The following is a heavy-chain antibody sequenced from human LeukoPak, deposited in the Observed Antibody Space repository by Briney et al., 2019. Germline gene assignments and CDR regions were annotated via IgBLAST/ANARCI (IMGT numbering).Heavy chain of an antibody. CDR3: ATSYGSGDQFDY. CDR2: IYHSGST. J-gene: IGHJ4*02. V-gene: IGHV4-4*02. CDR1: GGSISSSNW. Sequence: SETLSLTCAVSGGSISSSNWWSWVRQPPGKGLEWIGEIYHSGSTNYNPSLKSRVTISVDKSKNQFSLKLSSVTAADTAVYYCATSYGSGDQFDYWGQGTLVTVSS. D-gene: IGHD3-10*01.